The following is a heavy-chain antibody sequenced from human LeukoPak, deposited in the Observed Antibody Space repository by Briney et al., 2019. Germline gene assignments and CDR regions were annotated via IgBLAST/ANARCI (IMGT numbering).Heavy chain of an antibody. CDR1: GYTFINNW. V-gene: IGHV1-46*01. CDR3: ARDNSVGDVAWWFDP. Sequence: ASVKVSCKASGYTFINNWMHWVRQAPGQGLEWVGLINPNGTTTDYAQKFQGRVTLTRDMSTSTDYMELRSLKSEDTAVYYCARDNSVGDVAWWFDPWGQGTLVTVSS. J-gene: IGHJ5*02. CDR2: INPNGTTT. D-gene: IGHD1-26*01.